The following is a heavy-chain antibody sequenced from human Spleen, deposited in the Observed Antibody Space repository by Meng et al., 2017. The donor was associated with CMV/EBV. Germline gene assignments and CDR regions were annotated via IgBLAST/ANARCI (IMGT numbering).Heavy chain of an antibody. V-gene: IGHV3-7*01. CDR1: GFTFGDYG. D-gene: IGHD2-2*01. Sequence: GESLKISCTASGFTFGDYGLSWVRQAPGKGLEWVANIKQDGSEKYYVDSVKVRFTISRDNAKNSLYLQMNSLRAEDTAVYYCARGLLPDIVVVPAATDYYYYGMDVWGQGTTVTVSS. J-gene: IGHJ6*02. CDR2: IKQDGSEK. CDR3: ARGLLPDIVVVPAATDYYYYGMDV.